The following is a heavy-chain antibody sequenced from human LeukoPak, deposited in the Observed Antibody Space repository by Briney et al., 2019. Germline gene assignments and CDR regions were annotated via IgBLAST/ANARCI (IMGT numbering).Heavy chain of an antibody. CDR2: INQDGSEK. J-gene: IGHJ6*03. CDR3: AKDGRYCSSTSCYSTLYYYYYYMDV. D-gene: IGHD2-2*02. CDR1: GFTFSNYW. V-gene: IGHV3-7*01. Sequence: GGSLRLSCAASGFTFSNYWMSWLRQAPGKGLEWVANINQDGSEKYSVDSVKGRFTVSRDNAKNSLYLQMNSLRAEDTAVYYCAKDGRYCSSTSCYSTLYYYYYYMDVWGKGTTVTVSS.